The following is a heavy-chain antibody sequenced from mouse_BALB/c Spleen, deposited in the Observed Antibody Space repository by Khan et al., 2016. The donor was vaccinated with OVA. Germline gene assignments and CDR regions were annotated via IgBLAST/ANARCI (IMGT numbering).Heavy chain of an antibody. CDR3: ARDRWLRRAMDY. Sequence: EVELVESGGGLVQTGGSLRLSCATSGFTFTDYYMSWVRQPPGKALEWLGFIRNKDNGYTIEYSASVKGRFTISRDNSQSILYLQMNTLRAEDSATYYCARDRWLRRAMDYWGQGTSVTVSS. D-gene: IGHD2-2*01. J-gene: IGHJ4*01. CDR2: IRNKDNGYTI. CDR1: GFTFTDYY. V-gene: IGHV7-3*02.